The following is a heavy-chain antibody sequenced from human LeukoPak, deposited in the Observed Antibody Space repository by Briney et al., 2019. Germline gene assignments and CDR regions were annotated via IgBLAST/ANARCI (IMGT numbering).Heavy chain of an antibody. CDR3: ARVDRYYFYLDV. V-gene: IGHV1-69*05. CDR2: IMPMFGAP. Sequence: GSSVKVSCKASGGSFSTYTITWVRQAPGQGLEWMGGIMPMFGAPSYAQKFQGRVTVTTDESTSTAYMGMRSLRFEDTAIYYCARVDRYYFYLDVWGKGTTVTVSS. CDR1: GGSFSTYT. J-gene: IGHJ6*03.